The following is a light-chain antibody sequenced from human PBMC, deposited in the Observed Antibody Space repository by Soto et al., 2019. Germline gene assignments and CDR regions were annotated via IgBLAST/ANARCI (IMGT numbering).Light chain of an antibody. V-gene: IGKV3-11*01. CDR3: QQYGSSPRT. CDR2: DAS. CDR1: QSVRTY. Sequence: EIVLTQSPVTLSLSPGERATLSCRASQSVRTYLAWYQVKPGQAPRLLIYDASSRASGVPARFSGSGSGTDFTLTISSLEPEDFAVYYCQQYGSSPRTFGQGTRVEVK. J-gene: IGKJ1*01.